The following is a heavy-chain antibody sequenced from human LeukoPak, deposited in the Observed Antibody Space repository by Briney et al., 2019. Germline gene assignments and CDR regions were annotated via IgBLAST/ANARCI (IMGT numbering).Heavy chain of an antibody. CDR3: ARVLLPIAWYSSGWYDAFDI. V-gene: IGHV4-38-2*02. D-gene: IGHD6-19*01. CDR2: IYHSGST. CDR1: GYSISSGCY. Sequence: SETLSLTCTVSGYSISSGCYWGWIRQPPGKGLEWIGSIYHSGSTYYNPSLKSRVTISVDTSKNQFSLKLSSVTAADTAVYYCARVLLPIAWYSSGWYDAFDIWGQGTMVTVSS. J-gene: IGHJ3*02.